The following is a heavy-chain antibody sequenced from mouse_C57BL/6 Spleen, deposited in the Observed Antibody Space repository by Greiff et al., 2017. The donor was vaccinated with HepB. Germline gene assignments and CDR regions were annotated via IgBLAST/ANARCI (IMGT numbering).Heavy chain of an antibody. CDR2: INPNNGGT. CDR1: GYTFTDYN. CDR3: ARSGTYYGSRSWYFDV. Sequence: EVMLQQSGPELVKPGASVKIPCKASGYTFTDYNMDWVKQSHGKSLEWIGDINPNNGGTIYNQKFKGKATLTVDKSSSTAYMELRSLTSEDTAVYYCARSGTYYGSRSWYFDVWGTGTTVTVSS. V-gene: IGHV1-18*01. J-gene: IGHJ1*03. D-gene: IGHD1-1*01.